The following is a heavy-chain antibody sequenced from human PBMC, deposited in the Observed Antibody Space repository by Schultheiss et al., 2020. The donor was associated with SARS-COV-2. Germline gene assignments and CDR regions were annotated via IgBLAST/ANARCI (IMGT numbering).Heavy chain of an antibody. CDR3: ARGREVVDY. J-gene: IGHJ4*02. V-gene: IGHV3-23*01. CDR2: ISDSGHIT. CDR1: GFTFSSYA. D-gene: IGHD2-15*01. Sequence: GGSLRLSCAASGFTFSSYAMSWVRQAPGKGLEWVSAISDSGHITYYADSVKGRFTISRDNSKNTLYLQMNSLRAEDTAVYYCARGREVVDYWGQGTLVTVSS.